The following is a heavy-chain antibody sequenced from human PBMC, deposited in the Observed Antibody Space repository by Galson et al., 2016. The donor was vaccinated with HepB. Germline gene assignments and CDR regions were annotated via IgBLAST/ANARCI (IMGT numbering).Heavy chain of an antibody. V-gene: IGHV3-43*01. CDR3: ARGDSGWLDS. CDR2: IYWDGEST. CDR1: GFNFDAVT. D-gene: IGHD6-19*01. J-gene: IGHJ4*02. Sequence: SLRLSCAASGFNFDAVTMHWVRQAPGKGLEWVSLIYWDGESTYYADSVKGRFTISRDNNNKSLYLQLNSLRIEDTALYYCARGDSGWLDSWGQGTLVTVSS.